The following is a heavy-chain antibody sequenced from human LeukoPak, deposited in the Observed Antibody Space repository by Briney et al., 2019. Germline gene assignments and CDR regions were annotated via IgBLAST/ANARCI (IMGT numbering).Heavy chain of an antibody. J-gene: IGHJ5*02. V-gene: IGHV4-59*01. Sequence: SETLSLTCTVSGGSISSYYWNWIRQPPGKGLEWIGYIYYSGSTNYSPSLKSRVTMSVDTSKNQFSLKLSSLSAADTAVYYCARDHTRDGYNGFDPWGQGTLVTVS. CDR2: IYYSGST. CDR3: ARDHTRDGYNGFDP. CDR1: GGSISSYY. D-gene: IGHD5-24*01.